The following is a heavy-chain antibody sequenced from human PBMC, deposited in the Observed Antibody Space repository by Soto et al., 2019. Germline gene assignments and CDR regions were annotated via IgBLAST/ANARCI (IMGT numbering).Heavy chain of an antibody. Sequence: PETLSLTSTVSGYSIRSRSYWVWFRQPPGKGLEWIGSIYSTGNTYYNPSLNSQVTISVDTSKNQFSLNVISVTAADTAVYYCRRSSRYSTDVWGQGTTVTGS. D-gene: IGHD6-13*01. CDR3: RRSSRYSTDV. CDR1: GYSIRSRSY. V-gene: IGHV4-38-2*02. CDR2: IYSTGNT. J-gene: IGHJ6*02.